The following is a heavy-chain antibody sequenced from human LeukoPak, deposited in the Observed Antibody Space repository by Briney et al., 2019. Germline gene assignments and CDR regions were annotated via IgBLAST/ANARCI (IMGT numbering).Heavy chain of an antibody. D-gene: IGHD2-2*01. V-gene: IGHV1-18*01. J-gene: IGHJ6*02. Sequence: GASVTVSFKASGYTFTSHSISWVRQAPGKGLEWMGWISAYNGKTNYAQKLQGRVTMTTDTSTSTAYMELRSLRSDDTAVYYCARDGKYCSSTTCPYGMDVWGQGTTVTVSS. CDR3: ARDGKYCSSTTCPYGMDV. CDR1: GYTFTSHS. CDR2: ISAYNGKT.